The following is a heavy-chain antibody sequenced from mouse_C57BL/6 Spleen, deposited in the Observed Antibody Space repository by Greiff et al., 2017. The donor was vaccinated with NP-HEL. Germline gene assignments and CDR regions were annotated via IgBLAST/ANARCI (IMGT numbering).Heavy chain of an antibody. V-gene: IGHV1-69*01. D-gene: IGHD5-1*01. CDR1: GYTFTSYW. Sequence: QVQLQQPGAELVMPGASVKLSCKASGYTFTSYWMHWVKQRPGQGLEWIGEIDPSDSYTNSNQKFKGKSTFTVDTSSRTAYMQLSSLTSDDSAVYYCARWSTQYFDYWGQGTTLTVSS. CDR3: ARWSTQYFDY. CDR2: IDPSDSYT. J-gene: IGHJ2*01.